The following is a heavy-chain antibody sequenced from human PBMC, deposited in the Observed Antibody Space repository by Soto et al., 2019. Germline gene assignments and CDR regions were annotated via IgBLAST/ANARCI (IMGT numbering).Heavy chain of an antibody. J-gene: IGHJ4*02. Sequence: GGSLRLSCAASGYTFSSHGMHWVRQAPGKGLEWLAAIWYDGSDKYYQDSVRGRFTIPGDNSKNTLYLQMNSLRAEDTAVYYCARLYGSDSGYFDYWGQGTPVTVSS. CDR1: GYTFSSHG. CDR2: IWYDGSDK. D-gene: IGHD2-21*02. CDR3: ARLYGSDSGYFDY. V-gene: IGHV3-33*01.